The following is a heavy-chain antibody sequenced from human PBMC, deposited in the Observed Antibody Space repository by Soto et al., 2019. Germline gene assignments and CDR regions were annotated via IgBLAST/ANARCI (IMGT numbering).Heavy chain of an antibody. V-gene: IGHV4-34*01. Sequence: SETLSLTCAVYGGSFTSYYWSWIRQPPGKGLEWIGEINDSGNTNYNPSLKSRATISVDTSKNQFSLKLSSVTAADTAVYYCARDVLTGYYDYWGQGPLVTVSS. CDR3: ARDVLTGYYDY. CDR2: INDSGNT. J-gene: IGHJ4*02. D-gene: IGHD3-9*01. CDR1: GGSFTSYY.